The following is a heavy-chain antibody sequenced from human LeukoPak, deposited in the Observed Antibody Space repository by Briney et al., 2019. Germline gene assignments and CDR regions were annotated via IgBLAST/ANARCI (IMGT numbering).Heavy chain of an antibody. V-gene: IGHV4-59*01. D-gene: IGHD3-10*01. J-gene: IGHJ5*02. CDR2: IHYTGST. CDR1: GGSINSYY. Sequence: PSETLSLTCTVSGGSINSYYWSSPPQPPGKGLECIGYIHYTGSTNYNPSLKSRVTISVDTSKNQFSLKLSSVTAADTAIYYCARGGYYGSGNDFRFDPWGQGTLVTVSS. CDR3: ARGGYYGSGNDFRFDP.